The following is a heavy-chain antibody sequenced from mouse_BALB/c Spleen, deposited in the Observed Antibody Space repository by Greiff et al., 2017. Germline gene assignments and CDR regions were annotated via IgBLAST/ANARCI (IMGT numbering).Heavy chain of an antibody. J-gene: IGHJ3*01. D-gene: IGHD4-1*02. CDR1: GFTFSSYG. V-gene: IGHV5-6*01. CDR2: ISSGGSYT. CDR3: ARHEGCQLAWFAY. Sequence: EVKLMESGGDLVKPGVSLKLSCAASGFTFSSYGMSWVRQTPDKRLEWVATISSGGSYTYYPDSVKGRFTISRDNAKNTLYLQMSSLKSEDTAMYYCARHEGCQLAWFAYWGQGTLVTVSA.